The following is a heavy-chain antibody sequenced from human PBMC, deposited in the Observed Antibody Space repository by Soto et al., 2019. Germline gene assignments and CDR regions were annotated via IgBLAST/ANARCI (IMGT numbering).Heavy chain of an antibody. J-gene: IGHJ3*01. CDR3: ARANRFRSDYVIGRFDA. CDR2: ISGTGTTT. Sequence: EVQLVESGGGLVQPGGSLRLSCAASGFTFSAYAMSWVRRTPGKGLEWVSVISGTGTTTYYAGSVEGRFIISRDKSNNILFLQMNNLGAEDTAKYCCARANRFRSDYVIGRFDAWGQGTTVTVSS. V-gene: IGHV3-23*04. CDR1: GFTFSAYA. D-gene: IGHD4-17*01.